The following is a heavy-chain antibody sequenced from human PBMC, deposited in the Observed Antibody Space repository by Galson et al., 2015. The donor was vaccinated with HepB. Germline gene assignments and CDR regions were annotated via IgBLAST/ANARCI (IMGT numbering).Heavy chain of an antibody. CDR1: GGTFSSYA. J-gene: IGHJ2*01. CDR2: IIPIFGTA. Sequence: SVKVSCKASGGTFSSYAISWVRQVPGQGLEWMGGIIPIFGTANYAQKFQGRVTITADESTSTAYMELSSLRSEDTAVYYCARKSSSFVLAYGSLSPWYFDLWGRGTLVTVSS. V-gene: IGHV1-69*13. D-gene: IGHD6-6*01. CDR3: ARKSSSFVLAYGSLSPWYFDL.